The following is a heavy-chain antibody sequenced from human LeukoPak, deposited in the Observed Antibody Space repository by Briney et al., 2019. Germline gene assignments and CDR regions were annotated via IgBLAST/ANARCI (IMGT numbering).Heavy chain of an antibody. V-gene: IGHV4-61*05. CDR3: ARWYPTSLTNNWFDP. D-gene: IGHD3-9*01. J-gene: IGHJ5*02. CDR2: IYYSGST. CDR1: GGSISSSSYY. Sequence: SETLSLTCTVSGGSISSSSYYWGWIRQPPGKGLEWIGYIYYSGSTNYNPSLKSRVTISVDTSKNQFSLKLSSVTAADTAVYYCARWYPTSLTNNWFDPWGQGTLVTVSS.